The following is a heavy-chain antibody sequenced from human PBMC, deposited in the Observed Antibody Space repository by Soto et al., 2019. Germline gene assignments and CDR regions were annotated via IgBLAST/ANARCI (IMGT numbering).Heavy chain of an antibody. J-gene: IGHJ4*02. D-gene: IGHD5-12*01. CDR1: GFTFTSYS. Sequence: EVQLLQSGGGLVQPGGSLRLSCAASGFTFTSYSMTWVRQTPGKGLEWVAAVNPGGYSTYYADSVKGRFTISRDYSNKTLYLQMNSLRAEDTAVYYCAKDLRAGSGYDFDYRDQGTLVTVSS. CDR2: VNPGGYST. V-gene: IGHV3-23*01. CDR3: AKDLRAGSGYDFDY.